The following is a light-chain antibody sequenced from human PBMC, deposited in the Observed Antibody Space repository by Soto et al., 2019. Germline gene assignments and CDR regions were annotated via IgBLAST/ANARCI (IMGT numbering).Light chain of an antibody. CDR3: SLYASTNTFM. CDR1: SSDIGRYNL. V-gene: IGLV2-23*02. J-gene: IGLJ3*02. CDR2: EAT. Sequence: QSALTQPASVSGSPGQSITISCTGTSSDIGRYNLVSWYQQHPDKPPKLMIYEATKRPSGVSNRVSGSKSGNTASLTISGLQAEDEADYYCSLYASTNTFMFGGGTKLTVL.